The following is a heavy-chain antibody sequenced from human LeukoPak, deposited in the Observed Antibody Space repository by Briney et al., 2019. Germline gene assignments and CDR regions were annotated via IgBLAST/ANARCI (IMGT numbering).Heavy chain of an antibody. J-gene: IGHJ4*02. CDR3: ARVAPYYDFWSGYSPSDYFDY. D-gene: IGHD3-3*01. CDR1: GYTFTSYY. V-gene: IGHV1-46*01. CDR2: INPSGGST. Sequence: ASVKVSCKASGYTFTSYYMHWVRQAPGQGLEWMGIINPSGGSTSYAQKFQGRVTMTRDMSTSTVFMELSSLRSEDTAVYYCARVAPYYDFWSGYSPSDYFDYWGQGTLVTVSS.